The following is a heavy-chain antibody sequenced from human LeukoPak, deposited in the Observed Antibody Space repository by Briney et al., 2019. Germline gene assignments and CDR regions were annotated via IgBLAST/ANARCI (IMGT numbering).Heavy chain of an antibody. CDR1: GFTFSNYW. D-gene: IGHD1-14*01. Sequence: GGSLRLSCAASGFTFSNYWLTWVRQAPGQGLEWVANIKQDGSEKHYVDSVKGRFTISRDNAKNSLYLQMNSLRAEDTAVYYCARDRQTAYWGQGTLVTVSS. J-gene: IGHJ4*02. CDR2: IKQDGSEK. V-gene: IGHV3-7*01. CDR3: ARDRQTAY.